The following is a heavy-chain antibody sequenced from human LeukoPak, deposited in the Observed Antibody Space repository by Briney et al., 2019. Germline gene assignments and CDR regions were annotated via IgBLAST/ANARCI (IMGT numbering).Heavy chain of an antibody. CDR2: ISRNGGST. CDR3: VKDLRSDFMGVLSRYLSY. CDR1: GFTFSSFA. V-gene: IGHV3-64D*09. J-gene: IGHJ4*02. Sequence: GGSLRLSCSASGFTFSSFAMHWDRQAPGKGLEYVAAISRNGGSTYYADSVKGRFTISRDNSKSTLYLQMSSLRAEDTAVYLCVKDLRSDFMGVLSRYLSYWGQGTLDTVSS. D-gene: IGHD2/OR15-2a*01.